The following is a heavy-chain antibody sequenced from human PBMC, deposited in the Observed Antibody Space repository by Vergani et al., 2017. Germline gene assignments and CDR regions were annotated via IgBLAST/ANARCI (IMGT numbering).Heavy chain of an antibody. V-gene: IGHV3-23*01. D-gene: IGHD1-26*01. Sequence: EVQLLESGGSLKQPGGSVRLSCAASGFTFSTYAMHWVRQAPGKGLEWVSALTGGGGSTYYADSFKGRFIISRDNSRDTLYLQMNSLRPEDTATYYCVKDAGSCENFFVAWGQETLVTVSS. CDR2: LTGGGGST. J-gene: IGHJ5*02. CDR3: VKDAGSCENFFVA. CDR1: GFTFSTYA.